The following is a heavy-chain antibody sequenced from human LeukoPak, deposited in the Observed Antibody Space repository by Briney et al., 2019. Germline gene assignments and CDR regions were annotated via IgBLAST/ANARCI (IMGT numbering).Heavy chain of an antibody. CDR3: ARGGSDTAMAHDY. CDR2: ISWNSGSI. V-gene: IGHV3-9*01. CDR1: GFIFNNYA. J-gene: IGHJ4*02. Sequence: GGSLRLSCASSGFIFNNYAMHWVRQPPGKGLEWVSGISWNSGSIDYADSAKGRFTISRDNAKNSLYLQMNSLRAEDTAVYFCARGGSDTAMAHDYWGQGTLVTVSS. D-gene: IGHD5-18*01.